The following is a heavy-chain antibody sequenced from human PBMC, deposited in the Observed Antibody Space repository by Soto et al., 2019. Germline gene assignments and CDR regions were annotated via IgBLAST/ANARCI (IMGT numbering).Heavy chain of an antibody. CDR1: GFTFSSYG. Sequence: GGSLRLSCAASGFTFSSYGMHWFRQAPGKGLEWVAVISYDGSNKYYADSVKGRFTISRDNSKNTLYLQMNSLRAEDTAVYYCAKGRPNYYDSSGYPVWGQGTLVTVSS. V-gene: IGHV3-30*18. D-gene: IGHD3-22*01. J-gene: IGHJ4*02. CDR2: ISYDGSNK. CDR3: AKGRPNYYDSSGYPV.